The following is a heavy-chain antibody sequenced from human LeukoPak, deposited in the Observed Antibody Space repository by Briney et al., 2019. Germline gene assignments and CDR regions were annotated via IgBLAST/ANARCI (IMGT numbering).Heavy chain of an antibody. CDR1: GFTFSNYA. Sequence: PGRSLRLSCAASGFTFSNYAIHWVRQAPGKGLEWAALISKDGTGTYYPDSVKGRFTISRDNSKNTLYLQMNSLRTEDTAMYYCAILGYSSSVFDCWGQGTLVTVSS. J-gene: IGHJ4*02. D-gene: IGHD2-2*01. CDR2: ISKDGTGT. V-gene: IGHV3-30-3*01. CDR3: AILGYSSSVFDC.